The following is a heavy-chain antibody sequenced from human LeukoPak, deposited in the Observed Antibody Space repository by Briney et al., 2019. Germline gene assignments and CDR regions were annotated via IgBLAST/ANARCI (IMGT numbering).Heavy chain of an antibody. CDR3: AKDPTYCSGGSCFRGPHYFDY. Sequence: GGSLRLSCAASGFTFSTYGMHWVRQAPGKGLEWVAFIRYDGRNKYYADSVKGRFTISRDNSKNTLYLQMNSLRAEDTAVYYCAKDPTYCSGGSCFRGPHYFDYWGQGTLVTVSS. J-gene: IGHJ4*02. CDR1: GFTFSTYG. V-gene: IGHV3-30*02. D-gene: IGHD2-15*01. CDR2: IRYDGRNK.